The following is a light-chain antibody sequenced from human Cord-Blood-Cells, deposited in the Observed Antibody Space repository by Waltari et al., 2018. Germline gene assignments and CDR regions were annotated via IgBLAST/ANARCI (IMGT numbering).Light chain of an antibody. Sequence: QSALTQPASVSWSPGQSITIPCTGTRRDAGSYNLVPWYQQHPGKAPKLMIYEGSKRPSGVSNRFSGSKSGNTASLTISGLQAEDEADYYCCSYAGSSTLVFGGGTKLTVL. CDR1: RRDAGSYNL. J-gene: IGLJ3*02. V-gene: IGLV2-23*01. CDR3: CSYAGSSTLV. CDR2: EGS.